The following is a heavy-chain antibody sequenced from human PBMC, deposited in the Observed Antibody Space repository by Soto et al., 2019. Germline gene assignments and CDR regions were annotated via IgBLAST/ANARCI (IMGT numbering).Heavy chain of an antibody. D-gene: IGHD1-26*01. CDR1: GGSISRGDSY. V-gene: IGHV4-30-4*01. CDR3: SRATAPGWFDP. CDR2: IYYSGNT. Sequence: SETLTLTCTVSGGSISRGDSYWSWIRQPPGKGLEWIGYIYYSGNTYYKPSLMSRLTISLDTSKNQFSLKLSYVTAADAAVYYCSRATAPGWFDPWGRGTLVPVSS. J-gene: IGHJ5*02.